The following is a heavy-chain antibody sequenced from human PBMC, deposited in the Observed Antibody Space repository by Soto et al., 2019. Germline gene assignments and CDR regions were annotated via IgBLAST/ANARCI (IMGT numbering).Heavy chain of an antibody. V-gene: IGHV1-69*06. D-gene: IGHD3-22*01. CDR2: IIPIFGTA. CDR1: GGTFSSYA. Sequence: SVKVSCKASGGTFSSYAISWVRQAPGQGLEWMGGIIPIFGTANYAQKFQGRVTITADKSTSTAYMELSSLRSEDTAVYYCARSHYYDSSGYDSFDYWGQGVLVTVSS. J-gene: IGHJ4*02. CDR3: ARSHYYDSSGYDSFDY.